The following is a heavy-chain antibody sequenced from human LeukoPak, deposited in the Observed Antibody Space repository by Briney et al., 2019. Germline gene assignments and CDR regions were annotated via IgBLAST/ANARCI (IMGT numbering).Heavy chain of an antibody. CDR2: MKQDGSEK. CDR1: GFTFSSYW. V-gene: IGHV3-7*03. Sequence: HPGGSLRLSCAASGFTFSSYWMSWVRQAPGKGLEWVANMKQDGSEKYYVDSVKGRFTISRDNAKNSLYLQMNSLRAEDTAVYYCASFITMVRGVGNAFDIWGQGTMVTVSS. D-gene: IGHD3-10*01. CDR3: ASFITMVRGVGNAFDI. J-gene: IGHJ3*02.